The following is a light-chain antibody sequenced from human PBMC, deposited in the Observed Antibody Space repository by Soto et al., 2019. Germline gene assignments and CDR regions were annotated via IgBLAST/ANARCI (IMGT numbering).Light chain of an antibody. CDR1: QSISNW. CDR2: HAS. V-gene: IGKV1-5*01. Sequence: IQLTQSPSSLSASVGDGVTITCRASQSISNWLAWYQQKPGTAPKVLIYHASNLQSGVPSRFSGSGSGTEFTLTISSLQPDDFATYYCQQYDSYSWTFGQGTKVDIK. CDR3: QQYDSYSWT. J-gene: IGKJ1*01.